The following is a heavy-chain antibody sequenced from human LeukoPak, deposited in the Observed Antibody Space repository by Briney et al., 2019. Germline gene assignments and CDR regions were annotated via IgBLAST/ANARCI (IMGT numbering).Heavy chain of an antibody. V-gene: IGHV3-20*04. J-gene: IGHJ3*02. CDR1: GFTFDDYG. CDR3: ARTRGSGYYLFAFDI. D-gene: IGHD3-22*01. Sequence: GGSLRLSCAASGFTFDDYGMSWVRQAPGKGLEWVSGINWNGGSTGYADSVKGRFTISRDNAKNSLYLQMNSLRAEDTALYYCARTRGSGYYLFAFDIWGQGTTVTVSS. CDR2: INWNGGST.